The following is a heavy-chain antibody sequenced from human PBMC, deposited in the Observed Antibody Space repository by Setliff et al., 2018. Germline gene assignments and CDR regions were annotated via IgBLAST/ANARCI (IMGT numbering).Heavy chain of an antibody. CDR2: ISLYDGHT. J-gene: IGHJ4*02. Sequence: ASVKVSCKASGYNFKTYAISWVRQAPGQGLEWMGFISLYDGHTNYAQNFQGRLTVTTDTSTSTAYTELSSLRFDDTAVYYCARDLNYGGNSPEGFDYWGQGTLVTVSS. CDR3: ARDLNYGGNSPEGFDY. V-gene: IGHV1-18*01. CDR1: GYNFKTYA. D-gene: IGHD4-17*01.